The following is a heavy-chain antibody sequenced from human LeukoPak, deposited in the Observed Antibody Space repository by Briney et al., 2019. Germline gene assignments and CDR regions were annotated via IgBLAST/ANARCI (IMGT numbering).Heavy chain of an antibody. CDR1: GVTFSDYY. V-gene: IGHV3-11*01. D-gene: IGHD2-15*01. J-gene: IGHJ4*02. CDR2: ISGPGYPI. CDR3: ASVVGASLTIRFDL. Sequence: PGGSLRLSCQASGVTFSDYYMSWIRQAPRKGLEWIAYISGPGYPIYLADSVNGRFTISRDNAERSLYLQMNSLRVEDTAVYYCASVVGASLTIRFDLWGPGTLVTVSS.